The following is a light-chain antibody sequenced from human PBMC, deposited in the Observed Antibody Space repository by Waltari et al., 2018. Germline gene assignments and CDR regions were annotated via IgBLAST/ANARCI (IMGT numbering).Light chain of an antibody. J-gene: IGLJ1*01. V-gene: IGLV2-8*01. CDR3: SSYAGSNNPYV. Sequence: QSALTQPPSASGSPGQSVTISCTGTSSDVGGYNYVSWYQQHPGKAPKLMIYEVSRGPSGVPDRFSGSKSGNTASLTVSELQAEDEADYYCSSYAGSNNPYVFGTGTKVTVL. CDR1: SSDVGGYNY. CDR2: EVS.